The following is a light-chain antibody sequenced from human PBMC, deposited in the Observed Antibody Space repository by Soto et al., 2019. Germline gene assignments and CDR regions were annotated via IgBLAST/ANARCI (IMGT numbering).Light chain of an antibody. Sequence: EIVLTQSPGTLSLSPGERATLSCRASQSVGNNYLAWYHQKPGRAPRLVIYRASSRATGIPARFSGSGSGADFTLTISRLEPEDFPVYYFQQYGTSPWTFGQGTLVEIK. V-gene: IGKV3-20*01. CDR2: RAS. CDR3: QQYGTSPWT. J-gene: IGKJ1*01. CDR1: QSVGNNY.